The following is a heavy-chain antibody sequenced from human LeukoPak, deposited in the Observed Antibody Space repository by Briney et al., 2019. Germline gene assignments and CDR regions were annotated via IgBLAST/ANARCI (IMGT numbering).Heavy chain of an antibody. V-gene: IGHV1-8*01. J-gene: IGHJ4*02. D-gene: IGHD2-21*01. CDR1: GYIFTSYD. Sequence: ASVKVSCKAAGYIFTSYDINWVGHATGQGLEWMGGMGPNSGDTGYAQKVKVRVTITRDTSISTAFMELTSLRAEDTDVYYCARGPPTCGFDFWGQGALVTVSS. CDR2: MGPNSGDT. CDR3: ARGPPTCGFDF.